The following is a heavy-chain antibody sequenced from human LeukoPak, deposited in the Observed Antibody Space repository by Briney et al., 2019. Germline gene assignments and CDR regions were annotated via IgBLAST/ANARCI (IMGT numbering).Heavy chain of an antibody. J-gene: IGHJ4*02. D-gene: IGHD3-22*01. V-gene: IGHV1-18*01. CDR1: GYTFTSYG. CDR2: ISAYNGNT. Sequence: ASVKVSCKASGYTFTSYGISWVRQAPGRGLEWMGWISAYNGNTNYAQKLQGRVTMTTDTSTSTAYMELRSLRSDDTAVYYCARYANRWSSGYHLDYWGQGTLVTVPS. CDR3: ARYANRWSSGYHLDY.